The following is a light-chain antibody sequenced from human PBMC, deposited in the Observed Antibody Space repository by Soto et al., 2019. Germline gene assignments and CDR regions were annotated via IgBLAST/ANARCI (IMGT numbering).Light chain of an antibody. Sequence: SVLTQPASVSGSPGQSVTISCTGISRDVGAYNFVSWYQQHPGRAPKLIIYDIGDRPSGVSSRFSGSRSGSTASLTISGLQAEDEADYYCSSYTTINNLWVFGGGTKVTVL. V-gene: IGLV2-14*03. CDR3: SSYTTINNLWV. CDR2: DIG. CDR1: SRDVGAYNF. J-gene: IGLJ3*02.